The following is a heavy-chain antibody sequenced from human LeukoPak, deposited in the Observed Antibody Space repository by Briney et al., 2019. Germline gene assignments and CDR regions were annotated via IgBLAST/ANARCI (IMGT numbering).Heavy chain of an antibody. Sequence: AGGSLRLSCAASGFTFSTYSMNWVRQAPGKGLEWVSSISTSSSYIYYGDSVKGRFTISRDNAKNSLYLQMNSLRAEDTAVYYCARDSDYYGSGSYYDRWGQGTLVTVSS. D-gene: IGHD3-10*01. V-gene: IGHV3-21*01. CDR1: GFTFSTYS. CDR2: ISTSSSYI. J-gene: IGHJ4*02. CDR3: ARDSDYYGSGSYYDR.